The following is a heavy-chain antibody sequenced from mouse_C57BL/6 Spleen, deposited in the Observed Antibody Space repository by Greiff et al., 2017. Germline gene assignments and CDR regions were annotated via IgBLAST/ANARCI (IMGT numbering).Heavy chain of an antibody. CDR3: REYSNFAMDY. CDR1: GFNIKDDY. CDR2: IDPENGDT. D-gene: IGHD2-5*01. Sequence: VQLQQSGAELVRPGASVTLSCTASGFNIKDDYMHWVKQRPEQGLEWIGWIDPENGDTEYASKFQGKATITADTSSNTAYLQLSSLTSEDTAVYYCREYSNFAMDYWGQGTSVTVSS. V-gene: IGHV14-4*01. J-gene: IGHJ4*01.